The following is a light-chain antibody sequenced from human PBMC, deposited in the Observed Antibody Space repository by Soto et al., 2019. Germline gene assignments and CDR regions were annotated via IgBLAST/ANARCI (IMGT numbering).Light chain of an antibody. CDR2: EVN. V-gene: IGLV2-8*01. CDR3: SSYAGSSNV. Sequence: QSALTQPASSSVSPGQSVAISFTGTSSDVGGYNYVSCYQQHPGKAPKLMIYEVNKRPSGVPDRFSGSKSGNTASLTVSGLQAEDEADYYCSSYAGSSNVFGTGTKVTVL. J-gene: IGLJ1*01. CDR1: SSDVGGYNY.